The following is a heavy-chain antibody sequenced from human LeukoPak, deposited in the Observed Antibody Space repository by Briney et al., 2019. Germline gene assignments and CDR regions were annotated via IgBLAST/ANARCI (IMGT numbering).Heavy chain of an antibody. CDR3: ARSPSSTGYSGYDLDY. CDR1: GYTFTSYA. CDR2: INAGNGNT. D-gene: IGHD5-12*01. V-gene: IGHV1-3*03. Sequence: ASVKVSCKASGYTFTSYAMHWVRQAPGQRLEWMGWINAGNGNTKYSQEFQGRVTITRDTSASTAYMELSSLRSEDMAVYYCARSPSSTGYSGYDLDYWGQGTLVTVSS. J-gene: IGHJ4*02.